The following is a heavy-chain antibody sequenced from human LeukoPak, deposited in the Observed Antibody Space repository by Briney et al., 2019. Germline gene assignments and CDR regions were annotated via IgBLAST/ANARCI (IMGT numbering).Heavy chain of an antibody. Sequence: SETLSLTCAVYGGSFSGYYWSWIRQPPGKWLEWIGEINHSGSTNYNPSLKSRVTISVDTSKNQFSLKLSSVTAADTAVYYCARGLGVNHNWFDPWGQGTLVTVSS. CDR3: ARGLGVNHNWFDP. CDR1: GGSFSGYY. V-gene: IGHV4-34*01. CDR2: INHSGST. D-gene: IGHD1-14*01. J-gene: IGHJ5*02.